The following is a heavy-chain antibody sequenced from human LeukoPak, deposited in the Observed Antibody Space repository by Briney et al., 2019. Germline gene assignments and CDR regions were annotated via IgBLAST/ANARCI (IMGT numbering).Heavy chain of an antibody. CDR2: IYTSGSP. CDR3: ASIWFGEFVIDP. V-gene: IGHV4-4*07. Sequence: SETLSLTCTVSGGSISSYDWSWIRQPAGKGLEWIGRIYTSGSPNYNPSLKSRVTMSVDTSKKQFSLKLRSVTAADTAVYYCASIWFGEFVIDPWGQGTLVTVSS. J-gene: IGHJ5*02. CDR1: GGSISSYD. D-gene: IGHD3-10*01.